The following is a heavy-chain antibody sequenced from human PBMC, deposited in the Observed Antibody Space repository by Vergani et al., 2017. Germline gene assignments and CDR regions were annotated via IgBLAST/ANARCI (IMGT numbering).Heavy chain of an antibody. J-gene: IGHJ4*02. CDR3: VRDSRGYCSSTSCPTHDY. Sequence: QVQLVQSGAEVKKPGASVKVSCKASGYTFTSYGISWVRQAPGQGLEWMGWISAYNGNTNYAQKLQGRVTMTTDTSTSTACMELRSLRSDDTAVYYCVRDSRGYCSSTSCPTHDYWSQGTLVTVSS. D-gene: IGHD2-2*01. CDR2: ISAYNGNT. V-gene: IGHV1-18*01. CDR1: GYTFTSYG.